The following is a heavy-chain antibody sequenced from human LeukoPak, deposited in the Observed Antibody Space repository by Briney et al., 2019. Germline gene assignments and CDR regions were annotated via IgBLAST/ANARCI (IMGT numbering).Heavy chain of an antibody. Sequence: SETLSLTCAVYGGSFSGYYWSWIRQPPGKGLEWIGEINHSGSTNYNPSLKSRVTISVDTSKNQFSLKLSSVTAADTAVYYCARYISSSQFSFDYWGQGTLVTVSS. D-gene: IGHD6-6*01. CDR3: ARYISSSQFSFDY. J-gene: IGHJ4*02. CDR1: GGSFSGYY. CDR2: INHSGST. V-gene: IGHV4-34*01.